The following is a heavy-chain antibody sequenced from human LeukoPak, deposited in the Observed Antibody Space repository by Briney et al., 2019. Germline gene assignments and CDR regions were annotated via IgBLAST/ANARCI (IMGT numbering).Heavy chain of an antibody. CDR1: GFTFSSYW. Sequence: GGSLRLSCAASGFTFSSYWMSWVRQAPGKGLEWVAHIKQDGSEKYYVDSVKGRFTISRDNAKNSLYLQMNSLRAEDTAVYYCARDGATTYYYYYYYMDVWGKGTTVTISS. CDR2: IKQDGSEK. D-gene: IGHD4-11*01. CDR3: ARDGATTYYYYYYYMDV. J-gene: IGHJ6*03. V-gene: IGHV3-7*01.